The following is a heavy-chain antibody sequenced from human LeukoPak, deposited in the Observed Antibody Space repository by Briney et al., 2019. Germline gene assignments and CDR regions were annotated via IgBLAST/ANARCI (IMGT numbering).Heavy chain of an antibody. Sequence: GRSLRLSCAASGFTFSNYGMHWVRQAPGKGLEWVALISYDGSNKYYADSVKGRFTISRDNSKNTLYLQMNSLRAEDTAVYYCAKDYRPHDFWSGLVDYWGQGTLVTVSS. J-gene: IGHJ4*02. CDR1: GFTFSNYG. CDR3: AKDYRPHDFWSGLVDY. D-gene: IGHD3-3*01. CDR2: ISYDGSNK. V-gene: IGHV3-30*18.